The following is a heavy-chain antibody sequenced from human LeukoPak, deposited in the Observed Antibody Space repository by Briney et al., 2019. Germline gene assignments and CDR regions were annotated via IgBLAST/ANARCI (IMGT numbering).Heavy chain of an antibody. J-gene: IGHJ4*02. CDR2: IKKDGSEK. Sequence: GGSLRLSCVASGFTFSSSWMSWVRQAPGKGLEWVANIKKDGSEKYYVDAVKGRFTISRDNAKTSLYLQMNSLRAEDTAVYYCARDLSGIAGYTYGRGIDYWGQGTLVTVSS. CDR3: ARDLSGIAGYTYGRGIDY. CDR1: GFTFSSSW. V-gene: IGHV3-7*01. D-gene: IGHD5-18*01.